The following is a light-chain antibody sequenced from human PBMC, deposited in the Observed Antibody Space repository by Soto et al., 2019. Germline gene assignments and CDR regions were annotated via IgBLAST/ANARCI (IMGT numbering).Light chain of an antibody. CDR2: DAS. CDR3: QHRTYSMYT. Sequence: EIVLTQSPATLSLSPGERATLSCRASQSVTTSLAWYQQKPGQAPRLLIYDASNTPTGIPARFSGSGSGTDFTLTISSLEPEDFAVYYCQHRTYSMYTLGQGTKLESK. CDR1: QSVTTS. V-gene: IGKV3-11*01. J-gene: IGKJ2*01.